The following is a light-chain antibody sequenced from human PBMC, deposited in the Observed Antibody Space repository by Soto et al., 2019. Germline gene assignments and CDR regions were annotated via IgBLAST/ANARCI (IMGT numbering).Light chain of an antibody. V-gene: IGKV1-5*03. CDR3: QHYNSYSEA. Sequence: DIQMTQSPSTLSASVVDRVTITCLASESISSGLAWYQQKPGKAPNLLIYKASTLESGVPSRFSGSGSGTEFTLTISSLQPDDFATYYCQHYNSYSEAFGQGTKVDIK. J-gene: IGKJ1*01. CDR2: KAS. CDR1: ESISSG.